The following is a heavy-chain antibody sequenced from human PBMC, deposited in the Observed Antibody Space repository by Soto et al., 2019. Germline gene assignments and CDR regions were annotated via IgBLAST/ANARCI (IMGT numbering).Heavy chain of an antibody. Sequence: QVQLVASGGGVVQPGRSLRLSCAASGFTFSSYGMHWVRQAPGKGLEWVAVISYDGSNKYYADSVKGRFTISRDNSKNTLYLQMNSLRAEDTAVYYCAKDFRHCSGGSCSSDCFDPWGQGTLVTVSS. J-gene: IGHJ5*02. CDR2: ISYDGSNK. CDR3: AKDFRHCSGGSCSSDCFDP. CDR1: GFTFSSYG. V-gene: IGHV3-30*18. D-gene: IGHD2-15*01.